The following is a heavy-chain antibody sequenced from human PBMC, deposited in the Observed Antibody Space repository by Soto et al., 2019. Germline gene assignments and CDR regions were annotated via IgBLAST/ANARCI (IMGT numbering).Heavy chain of an antibody. CDR2: IYYSGST. V-gene: IGHV4-59*01. Sequence: PSETLSLTCTVSGGSISSYYWSWIRQPPGKGLEWIGYIYYSGSTNYNPSLKSRVTISVDTSKNQFSLKLSSVTAADTAVYYCATHPAIPATSFYGMDVWGHGTTVTVSS. CDR3: ATHPAIPATSFYGMDV. CDR1: GGSISSYY. D-gene: IGHD2-21*01. J-gene: IGHJ6*02.